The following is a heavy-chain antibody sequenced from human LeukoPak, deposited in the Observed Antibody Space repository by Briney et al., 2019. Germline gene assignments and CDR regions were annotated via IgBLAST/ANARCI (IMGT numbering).Heavy chain of an antibody. D-gene: IGHD6-13*01. Sequence: GGSLRLSCAVSGFTFSRYSMNWVRQAPGKGLEWVSYISSSSSTIYYADSVKGRFTISRDNAKNSLFLQMHSLRAEDTAVYYCASYSSSFAFDIWGQGTMATVSS. J-gene: IGHJ3*02. CDR3: ASYSSSFAFDI. V-gene: IGHV3-48*01. CDR1: GFTFSRYS. CDR2: ISSSSSTI.